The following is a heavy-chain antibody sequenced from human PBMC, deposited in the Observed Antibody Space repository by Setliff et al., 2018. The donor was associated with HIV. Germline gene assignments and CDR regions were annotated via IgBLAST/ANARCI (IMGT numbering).Heavy chain of an antibody. CDR3: ARKQWGRSGYYEFFQQ. CDR1: GGSISRGSYY. J-gene: IGHJ1*01. D-gene: IGHD3-22*01. Sequence: SDTLSLTCTVSGGSISRGSYYWSWIRQPPGKGLEWIGYIYYSGSTNYNPSLKSRVTISVDTSKNQFSLRLNSVTAADTAVYFCARKQWGRSGYYEFFQQWGQGTLVTVSS. V-gene: IGHV4-61*01. CDR2: IYYSGST.